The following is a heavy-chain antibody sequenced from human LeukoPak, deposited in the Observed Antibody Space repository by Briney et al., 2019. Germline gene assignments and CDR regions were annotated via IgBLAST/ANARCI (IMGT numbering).Heavy chain of an antibody. J-gene: IGHJ4*02. Sequence: VASVKVSCKASGGTFSSYAISWVRQAPGQGLEWMGRIIPILGIANYAQKFQGRVTITADKSTSTAYMELSSLRSEDTAVYYCASRSSSGDSSGYPIDYWGQGTLVTVSS. V-gene: IGHV1-69*04. CDR1: GGTFSSYA. D-gene: IGHD3-22*01. CDR3: ASRSSSGDSSGYPIDY. CDR2: IIPILGIA.